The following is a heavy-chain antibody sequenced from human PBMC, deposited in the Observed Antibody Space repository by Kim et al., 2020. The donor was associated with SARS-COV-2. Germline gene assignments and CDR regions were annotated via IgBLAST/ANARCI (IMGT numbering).Heavy chain of an antibody. CDR3: ARDMDPTVYDY. D-gene: IGHD4-4*01. V-gene: IGHV1-3*01. J-gene: IGHJ4*02. Sequence: YSQKVQGRVTITRHTSANTAYMELRRLTMKDTAIYYCARDMDPTVYDYWGQGTLVTVSS.